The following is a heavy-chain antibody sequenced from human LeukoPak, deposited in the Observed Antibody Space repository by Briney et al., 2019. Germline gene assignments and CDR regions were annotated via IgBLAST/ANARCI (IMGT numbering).Heavy chain of an antibody. J-gene: IGHJ4*02. D-gene: IGHD3-3*01. CDR3: ARGRPPPPLRFLEWLPYSGFDY. V-gene: IGHV4-34*01. CDR2: INHSGST. Sequence: TSETLSLTCAVYGGSFSGYYWSWIPQPPGKGLECIGEINHSGSTNYNPYLKSRVTISVDTSKNQFSLNLSSVTAADTAVYYCARGRPPPPLRFLEWLPYSGFDYWGQGTLVTVSS. CDR1: GGSFSGYY.